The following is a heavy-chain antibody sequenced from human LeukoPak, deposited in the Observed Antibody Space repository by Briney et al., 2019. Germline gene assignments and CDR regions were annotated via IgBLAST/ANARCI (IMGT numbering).Heavy chain of an antibody. CDR2: ISYDGSNK. D-gene: IGHD4-23*01. CDR1: GFTFSSYG. CDR3: ARSYGGHSGGVKDY. J-gene: IGHJ4*02. Sequence: PGRSLRLSCAASGFTFSSYGMHWVRQAPGKGLEWVAVISYDGSNKYYADSVKGRFTISRDNSKNTLYLQMNSLRAEDTAVYYCARSYGGHSGGVKDYWGQGTLVTVSS. V-gene: IGHV3-30*03.